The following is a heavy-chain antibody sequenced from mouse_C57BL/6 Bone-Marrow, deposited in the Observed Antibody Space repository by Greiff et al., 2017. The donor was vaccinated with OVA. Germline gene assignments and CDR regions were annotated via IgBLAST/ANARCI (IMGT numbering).Heavy chain of an antibody. CDR2: ISYDGSN. CDR3: ARGGLRQGDWYFDV. D-gene: IGHD2-4*01. CDR1: GYSITSGYY. V-gene: IGHV3-6*01. Sequence: EVQLVESGPGLVKPSQSLSLTCSVTGYSITSGYYWNWIRQFPGNKLEWMGYISYDGSNNYNPSLKNRISITRDTSKNQFFLKLNSVTTEDTATYYCARGGLRQGDWYFDVWGTGTTVTVSS. J-gene: IGHJ1*03.